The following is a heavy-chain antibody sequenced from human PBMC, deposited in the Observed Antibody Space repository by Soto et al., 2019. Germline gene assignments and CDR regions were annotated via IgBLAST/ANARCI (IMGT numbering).Heavy chain of an antibody. J-gene: IGHJ4*02. CDR2: MNPNSGDT. V-gene: IGHV1-8*01. CDR3: VRGLEWLRNY. D-gene: IGHD5-12*01. CDR1: GYTFTTYD. Sequence: QVQLVQSGAEVKKPGASVKVSCKATGYTFTTYDISWVRQATGQGLEWMGWMNPNSGDTGYAQKFQGRVTMTRDTSISTADMELSTLTSEDTAVYYCVRGLEWLRNYWGQGTLVTVSS.